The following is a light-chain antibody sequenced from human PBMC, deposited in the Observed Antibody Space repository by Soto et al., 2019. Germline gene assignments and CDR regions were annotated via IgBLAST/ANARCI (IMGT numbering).Light chain of an antibody. Sequence: DIQMTQSPSSLSASVGDRVTITRRASQGTRNDLGCYPQKPGKAPKRLIYVACSFQSGVPSRVSGCGSGTEFTLTISSLQPEDFSSYYCQQSYSTPSFGGGTKVDI. CDR1: QGTRND. J-gene: IGKJ4*01. CDR2: VAC. V-gene: IGKV1-17*01. CDR3: QQSYSTPS.